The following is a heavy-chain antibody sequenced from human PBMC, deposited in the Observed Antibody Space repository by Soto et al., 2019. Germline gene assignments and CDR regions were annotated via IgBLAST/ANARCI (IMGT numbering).Heavy chain of an antibody. CDR2: ISASGGST. J-gene: IGHJ6*02. CDR1: GFTFSSYA. CDR3: AKGRWEGYGMDV. D-gene: IGHD1-26*01. V-gene: IGHV3-23*01. Sequence: EVQLLESGGGLVQPGGSLRLSCAASGFTFSSYAMSWVRQAPGKGLEWVSTISASGGSTYYADSVKGRFTISRDNSKNALYLQMTSLRAEDTAVCYCAKGRWEGYGMDVWGQGTTVTVSS.